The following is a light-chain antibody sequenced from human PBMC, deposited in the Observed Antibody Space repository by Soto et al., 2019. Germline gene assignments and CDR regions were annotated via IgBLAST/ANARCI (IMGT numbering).Light chain of an antibody. CDR3: CSYAGSGTYV. CDR1: SSDVGSYNL. Sequence: QSLLTQPASVSVSPSQSITISCTGTSSDVGSYNLVSWYQQHPGKAPKLIIYEDSKRPSGVSNLFSGSKSGNTASLTISGLQAEDEADYYCCSYAGSGTYVFGTGTKVTVL. J-gene: IGLJ1*01. CDR2: EDS. V-gene: IGLV2-23*01.